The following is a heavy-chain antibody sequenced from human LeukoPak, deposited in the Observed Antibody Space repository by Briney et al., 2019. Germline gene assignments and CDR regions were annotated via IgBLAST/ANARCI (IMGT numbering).Heavy chain of an antibody. V-gene: IGHV4-39*01. D-gene: IGHD6-19*01. Sequence: SETLSLTCTVSGGSISSSSYYWGWIRQPPGKGLEWIGSIYYSGSTYYNPSLKSRVTISVDTSKNQFSLKLSSVTAADTAVYYCARRGSGWYYFDYWGQGTLVTVSS. CDR3: ARRGSGWYYFDY. J-gene: IGHJ4*02. CDR2: IYYSGST. CDR1: GGSISSSSYY.